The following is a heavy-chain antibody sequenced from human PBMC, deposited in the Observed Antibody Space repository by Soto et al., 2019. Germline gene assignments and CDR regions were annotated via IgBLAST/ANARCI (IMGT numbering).Heavy chain of an antibody. Sequence: GESLKISCRGSGYTFTIYWIAWVRQMPGKGLEWLGIIYPDDSDTRYSPSFQGRVTISADKSINTAYLQWRSLTASDTAMYYCARQGSTGGTYFYGMAVWGQGTSVTVSS. D-gene: IGHD1-1*01. V-gene: IGHV5-51*01. CDR1: GYTFTIYW. CDR3: ARQGSTGGTYFYGMAV. J-gene: IGHJ6*02. CDR2: IYPDDSDT.